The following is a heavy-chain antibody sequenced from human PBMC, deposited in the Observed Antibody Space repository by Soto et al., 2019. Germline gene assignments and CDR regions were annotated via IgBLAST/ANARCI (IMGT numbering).Heavy chain of an antibody. CDR1: GYTFTTYS. CDR2: INPGNGNT. Sequence: ASVKVSCKASGYTFTTYSMHWVRQAPGQRLEWMGWINPGNGNTEYSQNFQGRVTFTRDTSASTAYMELSSLRSEDTAVYYCARWGYFGSGSYQLPDYWGQGTLVTVSS. V-gene: IGHV1-3*01. D-gene: IGHD3-10*01. J-gene: IGHJ4*02. CDR3: ARWGYFGSGSYQLPDY.